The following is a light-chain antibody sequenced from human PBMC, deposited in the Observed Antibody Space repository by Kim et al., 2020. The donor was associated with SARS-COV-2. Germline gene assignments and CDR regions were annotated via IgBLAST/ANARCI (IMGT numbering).Light chain of an antibody. CDR3: QQYNSYPWT. CDR1: QSISNL. CDR2: DAS. Sequence: GDRVTITCRASQSISNLLAWYQQKPGKAPKLLIYDASSLQSGVPSRFSGSGSGTEFTLTISSLKPDDFATYYCQQYNSYPWTFGLGTKVDIK. J-gene: IGKJ1*01. V-gene: IGKV1-5*01.